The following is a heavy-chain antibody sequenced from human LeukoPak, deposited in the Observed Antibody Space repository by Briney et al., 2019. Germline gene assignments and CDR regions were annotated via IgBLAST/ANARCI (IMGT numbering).Heavy chain of an antibody. D-gene: IGHD2-15*01. CDR1: GGSFSGYY. Sequence: SETLSLTCAVYGGSFSGYYWSWIRQPPGKGLEWIGEINHSGSTNYNPSLKSRVTISVDTSKNQFSLKLSPVTAADTAAYYCARGRYCSGGSCYPWAYGMDAWGQGTTVTVSS. CDR3: ARGRYCSGGSCYPWAYGMDA. V-gene: IGHV4-34*01. CDR2: INHSGST. J-gene: IGHJ6*02.